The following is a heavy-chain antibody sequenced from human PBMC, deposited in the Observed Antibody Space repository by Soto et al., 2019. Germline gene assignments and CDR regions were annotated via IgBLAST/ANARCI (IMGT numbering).Heavy chain of an antibody. V-gene: IGHV4-30-4*01. CDR3: ARESFYGADFDY. D-gene: IGHD4-17*01. CDR2: IDYSGNT. Sequence: SETMSLTCSVSGDSITSGYYYWSWIRQPPGKGLEWIGSIDYSGNTNYISSLKSRIAISVDTSKNQFSLKLSSVPAADTAVYYCARESFYGADFDYWGQGVLVTVSS. CDR1: GDSITSGYYY. J-gene: IGHJ4*02.